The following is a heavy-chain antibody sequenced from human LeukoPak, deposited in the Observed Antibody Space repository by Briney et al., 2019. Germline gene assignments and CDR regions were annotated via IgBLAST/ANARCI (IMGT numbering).Heavy chain of an antibody. D-gene: IGHD5-18*01. CDR1: GYTFTSYG. V-gene: IGHV1-18*01. Sequence: GASVKVSCKASGYTFTSYGISWVRQAPGQGLEWMGWISAYNGNTNYAQKLQGRVTMTTDTSTSTAYMELRSLRSDDTAVYYCARVEDAGYSYGYPHYYMDVWGKGTTVTVSS. J-gene: IGHJ6*03. CDR3: ARVEDAGYSYGYPHYYMDV. CDR2: ISAYNGNT.